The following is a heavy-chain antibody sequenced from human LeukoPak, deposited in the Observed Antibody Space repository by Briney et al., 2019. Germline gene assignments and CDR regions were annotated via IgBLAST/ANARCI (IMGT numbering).Heavy chain of an antibody. CDR3: ARDRGPGPGFMVREAYDY. CDR1: GFTFSDYW. Sequence: GGSLSLSCAAAGFTFSDYWRQWVRQAQGKGRVWGSRINTDGGITNYADSGRGRISISRDNAKNTLYLQMSRLRAEDTAVYYCARDRGPGPGFMVREAYDYWGQGTLVTVSS. V-gene: IGHV3-74*01. J-gene: IGHJ4*02. D-gene: IGHD3-10*01. CDR2: INTDGGIT.